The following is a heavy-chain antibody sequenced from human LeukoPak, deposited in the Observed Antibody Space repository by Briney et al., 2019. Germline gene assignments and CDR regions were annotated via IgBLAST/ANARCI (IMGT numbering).Heavy chain of an antibody. CDR1: GGSISSGSYY. V-gene: IGHV4-61*02. CDR2: IYTSGST. CDR3: ARDRTQKYSSSPVGYYFDY. Sequence: SQTLSLTCTVSGGSISSGSYYWSWIRQPAGKGLEWIGRIYTSGSTNYNPSLKSRVTISVDTSKNQFSLKLSSVTAADTAVYYCARDRTQKYSSSPVGYYFDYWGQGTLVTVSS. D-gene: IGHD6-6*01. J-gene: IGHJ4*02.